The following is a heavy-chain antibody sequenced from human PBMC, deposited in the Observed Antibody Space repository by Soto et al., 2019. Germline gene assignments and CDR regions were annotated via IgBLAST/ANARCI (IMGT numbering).Heavy chain of an antibody. V-gene: IGHV4-59*08. J-gene: IGHJ4*02. CDR3: AGSDSGYDPLDY. CDR1: GGSISSYY. CDR2: IYYSGST. D-gene: IGHD5-12*01. Sequence: PSETLSLTCTVSGGSISSYYWSWIRQPPGKGLEWIGYIYYSGSTNYNPSLESRVTISVDTSKNQFSLKLSSVTAADTAVYYCAGSDSGYDPLDYWGQGTLVTVSS.